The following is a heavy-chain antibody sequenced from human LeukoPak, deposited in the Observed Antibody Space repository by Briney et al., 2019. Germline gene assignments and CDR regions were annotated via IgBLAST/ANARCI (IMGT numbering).Heavy chain of an antibody. Sequence: GGSLRLSCAASGFTFSSYAMSWVRQAPGRGLEWVSAISGSGGSTYYADSVKGRFTISRDNSKNTLYLQMNSLRAEDTAVYYCAKDLRDYSSSRNYWGQGTLVTVSS. CDR1: GFTFSSYA. D-gene: IGHD6-13*01. J-gene: IGHJ4*02. CDR3: AKDLRDYSSSRNY. V-gene: IGHV3-23*01. CDR2: ISGSGGST.